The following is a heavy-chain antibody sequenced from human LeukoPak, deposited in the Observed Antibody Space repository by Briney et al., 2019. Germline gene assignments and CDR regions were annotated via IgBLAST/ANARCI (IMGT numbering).Heavy chain of an antibody. CDR2: IWYDGSNK. D-gene: IGHD5-24*01. V-gene: IGHV3-33*08. CDR3: ARAGGGYNLYWFDP. J-gene: IGHJ5*02. CDR1: GFTFSSYA. Sequence: PGGSLRLSCAASGFTFSSYAMHWVRQAPGEGLEWVAVIWYDGSNKYYADSVKGRFTISRDNSKNTLYLQMNSLRAEDAAVYFWARAGGGYNLYWFDPWGQGTLVTVSS.